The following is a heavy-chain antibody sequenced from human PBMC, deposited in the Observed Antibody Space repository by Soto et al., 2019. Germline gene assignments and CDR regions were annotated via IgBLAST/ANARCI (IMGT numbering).Heavy chain of an antibody. D-gene: IGHD4-4*01. V-gene: IGHV4-39*07. CDR2: VYYSGST. J-gene: IGHJ4*02. Sequence: SETLSLTCTVSGGSVSSSSYYWGWVRQPPGKGLEWIGSVYYSGSTYYNPSLESRVTISVDTSKNQFSLKLSSVTAADRAVYYCARGAYSIPTLFDYWGQGTLVTVSS. CDR1: GGSVSSSSYY. CDR3: ARGAYSIPTLFDY.